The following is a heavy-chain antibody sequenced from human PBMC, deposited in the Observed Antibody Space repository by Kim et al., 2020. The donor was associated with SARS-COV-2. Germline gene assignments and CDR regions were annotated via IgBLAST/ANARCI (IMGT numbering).Heavy chain of an antibody. V-gene: IGHV3-48*03. D-gene: IGHD3-10*01. CDR2: ISRSGGAI. CDR3: ARALGDYYYMDV. J-gene: IGHJ6*03. CDR1: GFPFSNYA. Sequence: GGSLRLSCAASGFPFSNYAFSWVRQAPGKGLKWVAYISRSGGAIYYADSVKGRFTISRDSAKNFLFLQMNSLRADDTAVYYCARALGDYYYMDVWGKGTT.